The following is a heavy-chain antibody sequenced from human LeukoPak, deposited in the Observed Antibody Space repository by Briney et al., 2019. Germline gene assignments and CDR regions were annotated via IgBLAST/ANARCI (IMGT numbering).Heavy chain of an antibody. CDR2: IYTSGST. CDR1: GGSISSGSYY. Sequence: SETLSPTCTVSGGSISSGSYYWSWIRQPAGKGLEWIGRIYTSGSTNYNPSLKSRVTISVDTSKNQFSLKLSSVTAADTAVYYCARDQGYYYDSSGYYSYWGQGTLVTVSS. D-gene: IGHD3-22*01. J-gene: IGHJ4*02. V-gene: IGHV4-61*02. CDR3: ARDQGYYYDSSGYYSY.